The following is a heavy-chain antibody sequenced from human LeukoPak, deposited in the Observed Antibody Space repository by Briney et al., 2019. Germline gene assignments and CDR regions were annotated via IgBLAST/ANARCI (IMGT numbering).Heavy chain of an antibody. CDR1: GFTVSSDY. Sequence: GGSLRLSCAASGFTVSSDYMNWVRQAQGKGLEWVSVINSGGSTNYADSVRGRFTISRDNSKNTLYLQMNSLRAEDTAVYYCAKDTCSSTSCPPSDPVLYGMDVWGQGTTVTVSS. J-gene: IGHJ6*02. CDR2: INSGGST. V-gene: IGHV3-53*05. D-gene: IGHD2-2*01. CDR3: AKDTCSSTSCPPSDPVLYGMDV.